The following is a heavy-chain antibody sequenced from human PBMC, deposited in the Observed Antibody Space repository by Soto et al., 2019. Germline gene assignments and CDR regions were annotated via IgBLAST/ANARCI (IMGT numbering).Heavy chain of an antibody. CDR1: GFTFSSYA. J-gene: IGHJ4*02. Sequence: PGGSLRLSFAASGFTFSSYAMSWVRQAPGKGLEWVSAISGSGGSTYYADSVKGRFTISRDNSKNTLYLQMNSLRAEDTAVYYCAKSQQYRVVPYFDYWGQGTLVTVSS. V-gene: IGHV3-23*01. CDR3: AKSQQYRVVPYFDY. CDR2: ISGSGGST. D-gene: IGHD2-15*01.